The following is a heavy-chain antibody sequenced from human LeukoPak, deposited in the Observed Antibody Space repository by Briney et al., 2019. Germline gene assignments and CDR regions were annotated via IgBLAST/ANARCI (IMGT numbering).Heavy chain of an antibody. CDR2: ISFDGDNE. D-gene: IGHD4-11*01. CDR3: AREAIDSNYIDY. CDR1: GFAFSNYA. V-gene: IGHV3-30-3*01. Sequence: GGSLRLSCAASGFAFSNYAMHWVRQAPGKGLEWVTLISFDGDNEYYTESVKGRFTISRDNSKNTLFLQMDSLRVGDTAIYYCAREAIDSNYIDYWGQGTVVTVSS. J-gene: IGHJ4*02.